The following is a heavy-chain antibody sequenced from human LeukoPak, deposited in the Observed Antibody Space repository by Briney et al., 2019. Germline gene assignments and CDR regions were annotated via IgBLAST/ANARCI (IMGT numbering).Heavy chain of an antibody. Sequence: GGSLRLSCAASGFTFSSYGMTWVRQAPGKGLEWVSGISDSGGSTYYADSVKGRFTISRDNSKNTLYLQMNSLRAEDTAVYYCAILTGELLSPFDYWGQGTLVTVSS. CDR2: ISDSGGST. D-gene: IGHD3-10*01. CDR3: AILTGELLSPFDY. V-gene: IGHV3-23*01. J-gene: IGHJ4*02. CDR1: GFTFSSYG.